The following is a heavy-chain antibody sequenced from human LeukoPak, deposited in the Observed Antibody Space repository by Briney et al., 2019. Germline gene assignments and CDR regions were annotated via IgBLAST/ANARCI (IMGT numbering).Heavy chain of an antibody. CDR3: ARHWGSCHGGGSDCYTFDY. Sequence: SDTRSPTCSVANASITSYYWSWIRQSPGKGLEWVGYIFNSGNTNYNPTLKSRVTISVDTSKSQVSLSLTSVTAADTAVYSCARHWGSCHGGGSDCYTFDYWGQGSLVTVSS. V-gene: IGHV4-59*08. D-gene: IGHD2-21*02. CDR1: NASITSYY. CDR2: IFNSGNT. J-gene: IGHJ4*02.